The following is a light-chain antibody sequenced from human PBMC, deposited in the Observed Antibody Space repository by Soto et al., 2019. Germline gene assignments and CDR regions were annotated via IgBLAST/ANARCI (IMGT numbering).Light chain of an antibody. J-gene: IGLJ2*01. CDR3: SSFAGSRVLV. Sequence: QSALTQPASVSGSPGQSITISCTGTSSDVGAYNYVSWYQQHPGKPPQLIIYEVSDRPSGVSNRFSGSKSCNTASLTISGLQAEDEAVYYCSSFAGSRVLVLGGGTKLTVL. CDR2: EVS. V-gene: IGLV2-14*01. CDR1: SSDVGAYNY.